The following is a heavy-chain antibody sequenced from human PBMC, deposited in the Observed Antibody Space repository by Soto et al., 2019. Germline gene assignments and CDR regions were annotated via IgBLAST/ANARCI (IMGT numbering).Heavy chain of an antibody. CDR1: GFPLKKVRMG. D-gene: IGHD1-26*01. V-gene: IGHV2-26*01. Sequence: QVTLKESGPVLVNPTETLTLTCTVSGFPLKKVRMGVSWIRQPPGKSLEWLAHIFSKDEKSYSTTLKSRLTISKDASKSQVVLTMTNMDPVDTATYSCARHPDHYSGRDDYGMDVWGQRTTVHVSS. CDR2: IFSKDEK. J-gene: IGHJ6*02. CDR3: ARHPDHYSGRDDYGMDV.